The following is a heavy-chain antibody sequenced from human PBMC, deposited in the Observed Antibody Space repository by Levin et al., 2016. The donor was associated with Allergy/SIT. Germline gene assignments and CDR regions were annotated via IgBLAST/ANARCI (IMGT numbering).Heavy chain of an antibody. CDR3: AAWVYDSSGYNY. CDR2: ISSSSSYI. V-gene: IGHV3-21*01. J-gene: IGHJ4*02. Sequence: VRQAPGKGLEWVSSISSSSSYIYYADSVKGRFTISRDNAKNSLYLQMNSLRDEDTAVYYCAAWVYDSSGYNYWGQGTLVTVSS. D-gene: IGHD3-22*01.